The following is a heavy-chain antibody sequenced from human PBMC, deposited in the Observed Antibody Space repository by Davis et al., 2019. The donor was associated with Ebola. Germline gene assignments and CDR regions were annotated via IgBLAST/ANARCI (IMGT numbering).Heavy chain of an antibody. V-gene: IGHV3-48*02. CDR3: ERGTSSHYVNWFDP. CDR1: TFTFSTDS. Sequence: GGSLRLSCAVSTFTFSTDSMNWVRQAPGKGLEWLSYISSGKTTIYYADSVRGRFTISRDDATNSLYLQMNSLRDEDTAVYYCERGTSSHYVNWFDPWGQGTLVTVSS. CDR2: ISSGKTTI. J-gene: IGHJ5*02. D-gene: IGHD1-26*01.